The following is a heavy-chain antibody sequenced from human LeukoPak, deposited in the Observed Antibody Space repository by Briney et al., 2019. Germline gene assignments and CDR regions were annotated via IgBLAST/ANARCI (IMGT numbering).Heavy chain of an antibody. D-gene: IGHD3-10*01. CDR2: INPTAGNT. CDR1: GYTFSNYY. Sequence: ASVKVSCKASGYTFSNYYLHWVRQAPGQGLEWMGLINPTAGNTYYAQRFQGRVTMTRNTSTSTVYMELSSLRSEDTAVYYCARDLYSRRMNYYGSGSFFAYWGQGTLVTVSS. V-gene: IGHV1-46*01. J-gene: IGHJ4*02. CDR3: ARDLYSRRMNYYGSGSFFAY.